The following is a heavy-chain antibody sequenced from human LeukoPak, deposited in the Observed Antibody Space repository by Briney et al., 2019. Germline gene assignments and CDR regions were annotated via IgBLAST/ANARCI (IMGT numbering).Heavy chain of an antibody. V-gene: IGHV1-2*02. D-gene: IGHD1-26*01. Sequence: ASVKVSCKASGYTFTAYYLYWVRQAPGQGLEWMGWIDSNTGDTKYTQKFQGRVSMTRDTSFNTAYMELSRLTSDDTAVYYCARDRSITEKYTGRYFHDYWGQGSLVTVSS. CDR2: IDSNTGDT. CDR1: GYTFTAYY. CDR3: ARDRSITEKYTGRYFHDY. J-gene: IGHJ4*02.